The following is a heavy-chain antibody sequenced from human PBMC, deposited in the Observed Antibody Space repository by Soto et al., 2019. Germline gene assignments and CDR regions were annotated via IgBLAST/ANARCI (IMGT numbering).Heavy chain of an antibody. Sequence: SVKVSCKASGGTFSSYAISWVRQAPGQGLEWMGGIIPIFGTANYAQKFQGRVTITADESTSTAYMELSSLRSEDTAVYYCASSITMVRGVADYYYGMDVWGQGTTITVSS. CDR3: ASSITMVRGVADYYYGMDV. D-gene: IGHD3-10*01. CDR2: IIPIFGTA. J-gene: IGHJ6*02. V-gene: IGHV1-69*13. CDR1: GGTFSSYA.